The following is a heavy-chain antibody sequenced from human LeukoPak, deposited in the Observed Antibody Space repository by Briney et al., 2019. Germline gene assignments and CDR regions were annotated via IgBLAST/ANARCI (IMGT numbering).Heavy chain of an antibody. CDR3: AKDIAVAGMTFWYFDL. CDR1: GFTFDDYV. D-gene: IGHD6-19*01. J-gene: IGHJ2*01. CDR2: ISWNSSSI. V-gene: IGHV3-9*01. Sequence: GGSLRLSCAASGFTFDDYVMHWVRQAPGKGLEWVSGISWNSSSIGYADSVKGRFTISRDNAKNSLYLQMNSLRAEDTALYYCAKDIAVAGMTFWYFDLWGRGTLVTVSS.